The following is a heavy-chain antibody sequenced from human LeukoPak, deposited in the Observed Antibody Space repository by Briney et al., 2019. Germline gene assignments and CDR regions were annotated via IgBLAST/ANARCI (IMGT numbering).Heavy chain of an antibody. J-gene: IGHJ5*02. Sequence: SSVKASCKASGYTYTSYGISWVRQAPGQRLEWMGWISAYNGNTNYAQKLQGRVTMTTDTSTSTAYMELRSLRSDDTAVYYCARALVGATDWFDPWGQGTLVTVSS. CDR2: ISAYNGNT. D-gene: IGHD2-15*01. CDR3: ARALVGATDWFDP. V-gene: IGHV1-18*01. CDR1: GYTYTSYG.